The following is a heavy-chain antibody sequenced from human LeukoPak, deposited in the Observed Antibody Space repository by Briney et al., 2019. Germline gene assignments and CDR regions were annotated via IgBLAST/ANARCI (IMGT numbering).Heavy chain of an antibody. CDR1: GGSCSGYY. Sequence: SETLSLTCAVYGGSCSGYYWSWIRQPPGKGLEWIGEINHSGSTNYNPSLKSRVTISVDTSKNQFSLKLSSVTAADTAVYYCARVLGYCSSTSCYYYYGMDVWGQGTTVTVSS. J-gene: IGHJ6*02. V-gene: IGHV4-34*01. CDR3: ARVLGYCSSTSCYYYYGMDV. CDR2: INHSGST. D-gene: IGHD2-2*01.